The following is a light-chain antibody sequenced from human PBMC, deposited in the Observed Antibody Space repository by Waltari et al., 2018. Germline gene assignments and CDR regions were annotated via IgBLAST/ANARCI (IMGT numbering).Light chain of an antibody. CDR3: QQYNNWPRT. CDR1: QRVTTN. CDR2: GTS. J-gene: IGKJ1*01. Sequence: EVVMTQSPVTLSVSPGEIATLSCRTSQRVTTNLAWYQQKPGQAPRPLMSGTSTRATGIPARFSGSASGTEFTLTISSLQSEDFAVYYCQQYNNWPRTFGQGTKVEIK. V-gene: IGKV3-15*01.